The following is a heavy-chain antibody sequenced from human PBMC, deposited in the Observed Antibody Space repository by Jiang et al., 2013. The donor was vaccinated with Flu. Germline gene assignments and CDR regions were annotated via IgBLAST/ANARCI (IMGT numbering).Heavy chain of an antibody. CDR3: ARGYGSGSYYNGIDYYFDY. V-gene: IGHV4-30-2*01. CDR2: T. Sequence: TYYNPSLKSRVTISVDRSKNQFSLKLSSVTAADTAVYYCARGYGSGSYYNGIDYYFDYWGQGTLVTVSS. J-gene: IGHJ4*02. D-gene: IGHD3-10*01.